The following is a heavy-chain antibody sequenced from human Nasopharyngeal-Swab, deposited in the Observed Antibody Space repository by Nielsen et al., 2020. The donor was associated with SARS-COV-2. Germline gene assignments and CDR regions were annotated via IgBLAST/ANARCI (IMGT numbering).Heavy chain of an antibody. CDR1: GYTFTDYY. CDR3: ALIPPLYSTGYSGSVDI. CDR2: INPNRDGA. D-gene: IGHD3-9*01. V-gene: IGHV1-2*06. J-gene: IGHJ3*02. Sequence: ASVKVSCKAAGYTFTDYYLHWVRQAPGQGLEWMGRINPNRDGANYAQTFLGRVTMTRDTSITTAYMELSRLTSADTAVYYCALIPPLYSTGYSGSVDIWGQGTLVTVSS.